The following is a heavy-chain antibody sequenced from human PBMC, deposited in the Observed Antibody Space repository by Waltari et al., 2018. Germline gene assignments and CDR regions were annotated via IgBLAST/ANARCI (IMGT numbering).Heavy chain of an antibody. V-gene: IGHV4-4*07. Sequence: QVQLQESGPGLVKPSETLSLTGSGSGVSGPPRSFYYWRVIRQPAGRGLEWIGLVYSTASTRSNPSLESRVTMSVDMSKKQFSLRLRSVTAADTAVYYCATASTDDRYAFDIWGQGTVVTVSS. J-gene: IGHJ3*02. CDR2: VYSTAST. CDR1: GVSGPPRSFYY. CDR3: ATASTDDRYAFDI. D-gene: IGHD3-16*02.